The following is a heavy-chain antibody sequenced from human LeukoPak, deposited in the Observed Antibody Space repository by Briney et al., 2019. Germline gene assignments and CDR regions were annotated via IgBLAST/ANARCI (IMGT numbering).Heavy chain of an antibody. CDR2: IWYDGSNK. Sequence: GGSLRLSCAASGFTFSSYGMHWVRQAPGKGLEWVAVIWYDGSNKYYADSVKGRFTISRDNSKNTLYLQMNSLRAEDTAVYYCARTSGAAAGYFYYWGQGTLVTVSS. V-gene: IGHV3-33*01. CDR1: GFTFSSYG. CDR3: ARTSGAAAGYFYY. J-gene: IGHJ4*02. D-gene: IGHD6-13*01.